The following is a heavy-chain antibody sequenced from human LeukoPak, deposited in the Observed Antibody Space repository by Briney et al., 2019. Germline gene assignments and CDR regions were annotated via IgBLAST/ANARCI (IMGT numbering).Heavy chain of an antibody. V-gene: IGHV3-74*01. D-gene: IGHD1-7*01. CDR3: ARVDWNYVGDY. CDR2: VNSDESST. Sequence: PGGSLRLSCAASGFTFSSRWMHWVRQAPGKGLVWVSHVNSDESSTNYADSVKGRFTISRDNTKNTLYLQMNSLRAEDTAVYYCARVDWNYVGDYWGQGTLVTVSS. CDR1: GFTFSSRW. J-gene: IGHJ4*02.